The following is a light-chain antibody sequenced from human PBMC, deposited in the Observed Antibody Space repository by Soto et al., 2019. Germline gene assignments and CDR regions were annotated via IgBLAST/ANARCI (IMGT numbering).Light chain of an antibody. V-gene: IGKV4-1*01. CDR2: WAS. CDR1: QTLLYSSNKKNY. J-gene: IGKJ4*01. CDR3: QQYYSIPLT. Sequence: DMVMTQAPDSLAVSACGRAPSYCTSLQTLLYSSNKKNYLDWYQKKLGQPPKLLIYWASIRESGVPDRFSGSGSGTDFTVTISSLQAEDVAVYYCQQYYSIPLTFGGGTKVDI.